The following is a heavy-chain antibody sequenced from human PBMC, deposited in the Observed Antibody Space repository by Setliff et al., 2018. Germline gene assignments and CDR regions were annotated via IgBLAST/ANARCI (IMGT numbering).Heavy chain of an antibody. CDR2: INYSGST. CDR3: ARSLTIGTRSFDY. Sequence: LSLTCAVYNGSFSGYYWTWIRQSPGKGLEWIGEINYSGSTNFNPSLKSRVTFSSDTSKKQFSLSLDSVTAADTGVYYCARSLTIGTRSFDYWGQGTPVTVSS. V-gene: IGHV4-34*01. D-gene: IGHD1-7*01. J-gene: IGHJ4*02. CDR1: NGSFSGYY.